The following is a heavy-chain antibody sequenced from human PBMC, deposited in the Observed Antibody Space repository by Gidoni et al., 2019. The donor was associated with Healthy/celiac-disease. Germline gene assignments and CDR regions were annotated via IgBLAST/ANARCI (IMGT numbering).Heavy chain of an antibody. V-gene: IGHV3-21*01. CDR3: AREPAYTVTTYDY. D-gene: IGHD4-17*01. CDR2: ISSSSSYI. CDR1: GFTFSSYS. J-gene: IGHJ4*02. Sequence: EVQLVESGGGLVKPGGSLRLSCAASGFTFSSYSMNWVRPAPGKGLELVSSISSSSSYIYYEDSVKGRFTISRDNAKNSLYLQMNSLRAEDTAVYYCAREPAYTVTTYDYWGQGTLVTVSS.